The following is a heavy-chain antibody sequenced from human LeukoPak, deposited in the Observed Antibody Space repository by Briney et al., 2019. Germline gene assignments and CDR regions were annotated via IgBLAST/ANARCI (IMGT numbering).Heavy chain of an antibody. J-gene: IGHJ6*02. V-gene: IGHV4-30-4*01. CDR2: IYYSGST. CDR1: GGSISSGDYY. CDR3: ARSLSHYGSGRWLYYYGMDV. Sequence: SETLSLTCTVSGGSISSGDYYWSWIRQPPGKGLEWIGYIYYSGSTYYNPSLKSRVTISVDTSKNQFSLKLSSVTAADTAVYYCARSLSHYGSGRWLYYYGMDVWGQGTTVTVSS. D-gene: IGHD3-10*01.